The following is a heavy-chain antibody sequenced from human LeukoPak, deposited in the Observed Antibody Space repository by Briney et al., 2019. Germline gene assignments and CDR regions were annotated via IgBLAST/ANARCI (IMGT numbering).Heavy chain of an antibody. J-gene: IGHJ5*02. V-gene: IGHV1-2*02. CDR3: ARDGVRVDFWSGPTFNWFDP. D-gene: IGHD3-3*01. Sequence: GASVKVSCKASGYTFTGYYMHWVRQAPGQGLEWMGWINPNSGGTNYAQKFQGRVTMTRDTSISTAYMELSRLRSDDTAVYYCARDGVRVDFWSGPTFNWFDPWGQGTLVTVSS. CDR2: INPNSGGT. CDR1: GYTFTGYY.